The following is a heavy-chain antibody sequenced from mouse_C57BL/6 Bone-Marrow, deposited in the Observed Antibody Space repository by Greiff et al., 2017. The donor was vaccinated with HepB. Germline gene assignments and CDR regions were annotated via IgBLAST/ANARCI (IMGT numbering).Heavy chain of an antibody. J-gene: IGHJ2*01. CDR3: ALDSSGYGYFDY. CDR1: GYTFTSYW. V-gene: IGHV1-74*01. CDR2: IHPSDSDT. D-gene: IGHD3-2*02. Sequence: QVQLQQPGAELVKPGASVKVSCKASGYTFTSYWMHWVKQRPGQGLEWIGRIHPSDSDTNYNQNFNSKATLTVDKSSSTAYMQLNSLTSEDSAVYYCALDSSGYGYFDYWGQGTTLTVSS.